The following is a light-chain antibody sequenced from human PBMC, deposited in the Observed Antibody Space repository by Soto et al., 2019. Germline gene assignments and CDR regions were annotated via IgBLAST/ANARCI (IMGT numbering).Light chain of an antibody. CDR2: GAS. J-gene: IGKJ5*01. Sequence: EIVLTQSPATLSLSPGEGATLSCRASQSVSSRLAWYQQKPGQAPRLLISGASTRASGIPDRFSGSGSGTDFSLTISRLDPEDFALYYCQQYDKSPITFGQGTRLEI. CDR1: QSVSSR. V-gene: IGKV3-20*01. CDR3: QQYDKSPIT.